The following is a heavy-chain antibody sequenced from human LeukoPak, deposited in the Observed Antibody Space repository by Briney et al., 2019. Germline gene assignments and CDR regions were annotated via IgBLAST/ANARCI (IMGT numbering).Heavy chain of an antibody. CDR1: GGPITRSAYY. V-gene: IGHV4-39*01. J-gene: IGHJ3*01. D-gene: IGHD5-24*01. Sequence: PSETLSLTCTVSGGPITRSAYYWVWVRQSPGRGLEWLGSTYSNGDTYYNPSFESRVTIAIETSKNQFSLKMTSVTAADTAAYYCTSRGFRLPLDAFDVWGQGTRVAVSS. CDR2: TYSNGDT. CDR3: TSRGFRLPLDAFDV.